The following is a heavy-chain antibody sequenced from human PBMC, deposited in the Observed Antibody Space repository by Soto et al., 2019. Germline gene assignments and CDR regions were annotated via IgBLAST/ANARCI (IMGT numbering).Heavy chain of an antibody. Sequence: GGSLRLSCAASGFTFSSYSMNWVRQAPGKGLEWVSYISSSSSTIYYADSVKGRFTISRDNAKNSLYLQMNSLRDEDTAVYYCANDSGSYRSDAFDIWGQGTMVTVSS. CDR3: ANDSGSYRSDAFDI. D-gene: IGHD1-26*01. J-gene: IGHJ3*02. CDR1: GFTFSSYS. CDR2: ISSSSSTI. V-gene: IGHV3-48*02.